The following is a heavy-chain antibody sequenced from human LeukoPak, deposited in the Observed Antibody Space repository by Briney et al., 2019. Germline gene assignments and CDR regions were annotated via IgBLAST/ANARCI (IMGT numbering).Heavy chain of an antibody. CDR1: GFTVSSNY. J-gene: IGHJ4*02. Sequence: GGSLRLSCAASGFTVSSNYMSWVRQAPGKGLEWVSVIYSGSSTYYADSVKGRFTISRDNSKNTLYLQMNSLRAEDTAVYYSARAPKYSGSSLDYWGQGTLVTVSS. V-gene: IGHV3-53*01. CDR2: IYSGSST. CDR3: ARAPKYSGSSLDY. D-gene: IGHD1-26*01.